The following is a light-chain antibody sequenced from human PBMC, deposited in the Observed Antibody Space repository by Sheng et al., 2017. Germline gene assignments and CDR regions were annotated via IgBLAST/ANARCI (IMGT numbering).Light chain of an antibody. CDR3: QQSYTFPYT. CDR2: AAS. CDR1: QSISSY. V-gene: IGKV1-39*01. Sequence: DIQMTQSPSSLSASVGDRVTITCRASQSISSYLNWYQQKPGKAPKLLIYAASSLQSGVPSRFSGSGSGTDFTLTISSLQPEDSATYFYQQSYTFPYTFGQGTKLDMK. J-gene: IGKJ2*01.